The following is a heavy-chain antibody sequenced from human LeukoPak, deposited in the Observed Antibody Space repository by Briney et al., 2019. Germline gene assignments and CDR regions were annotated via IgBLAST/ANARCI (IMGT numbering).Heavy chain of an antibody. D-gene: IGHD2-15*01. CDR2: MNPNSGNT. CDR1: GYTFTSYD. J-gene: IGHJ6*02. Sequence: ASVKVSCKASGYTFTSYDINWVRQATGQGLEWMGWMNPNSGNTGYAQKFQGRVTMTRNTSISTAYMELSSLRSDDTAVYYCAREWVVVDYYYGMDVWGQRTTVTVSS. V-gene: IGHV1-8*01. CDR3: AREWVVVDYYYGMDV.